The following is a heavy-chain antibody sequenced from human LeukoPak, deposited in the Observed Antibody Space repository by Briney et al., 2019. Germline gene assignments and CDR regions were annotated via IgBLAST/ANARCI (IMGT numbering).Heavy chain of an antibody. Sequence: SSYYWGWIRQPPGKGLECVSVIYSGGSTYSADSVKGRFTISRDNSRNMVYLQMSSLRAEDTAVYYCARFHYDFWSGYYYYYYYMDVWGKGTTVTVSS. CDR2: IYSGGST. J-gene: IGHJ6*03. D-gene: IGHD3-3*01. CDR3: ARFHYDFWSGYYYYYYYMDV. CDR1: SSYY. V-gene: IGHV3-53*01.